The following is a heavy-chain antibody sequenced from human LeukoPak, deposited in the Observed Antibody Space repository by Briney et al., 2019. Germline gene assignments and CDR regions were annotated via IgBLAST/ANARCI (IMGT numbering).Heavy chain of an antibody. CDR2: ISWNGVST. V-gene: IGHV3-43*01. CDR1: GFTFNGYT. Sequence: PGGSLRLSCAASGFTFNGYTMHWVRQAPGKGLEWVSLISWNGVSTYHADSVKGRFTISRDNSKNSLYLQMNSLRTEDTALYYCARDLHGGIDYWGQGTLVTVSS. J-gene: IGHJ4*02. CDR3: ARDLHGGIDY.